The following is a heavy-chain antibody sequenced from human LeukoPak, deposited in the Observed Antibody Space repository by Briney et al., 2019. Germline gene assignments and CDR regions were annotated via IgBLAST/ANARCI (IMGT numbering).Heavy chain of an antibody. D-gene: IGHD4-17*01. J-gene: IGHJ4*02. Sequence: SETLSLTCTVSGGSISKSSYYWGWIRQPPGKGLERIGSIYYSGSTYYNPSLKSRVTISVDTSNNQFSLKLSSVTAADTAVYYCARHANGDYVAFDYWGQGTLVTVSS. CDR3: ARHANGDYVAFDY. CDR2: IYYSGST. CDR1: GGSISKSSYY. V-gene: IGHV4-39*01.